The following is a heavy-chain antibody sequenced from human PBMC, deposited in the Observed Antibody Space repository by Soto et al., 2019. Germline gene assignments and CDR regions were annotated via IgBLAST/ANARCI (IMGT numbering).Heavy chain of an antibody. CDR2: ISSSSSYI. V-gene: IGHV3-21*01. CDR3: ARDRYYDILTGYYRYGMDV. CDR1: GFTFSSYS. Sequence: GGSLRLSCAASGFTFSSYSMNWVRQAPGKGLKWVSSISSSSSYIYYADSVKGRFTISRDNAKNSLYLQMNSLRAEDTAVYYCARDRYYDILTGYYRYGMDVWGQGTTVTVSS. D-gene: IGHD3-9*01. J-gene: IGHJ6*02.